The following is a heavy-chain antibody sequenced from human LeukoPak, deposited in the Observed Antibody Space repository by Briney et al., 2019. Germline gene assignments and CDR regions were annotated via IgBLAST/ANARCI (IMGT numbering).Heavy chain of an antibody. CDR1: GFTFSSYA. CDR3: VKDYPRIGVTGSTSFFDY. J-gene: IGHJ4*02. CDR2: LNEDGSTT. Sequence: GGSLRLSCAASGFTFSSYAMSWVRQAPGKGLEWVSGLNEDGSTTLYADSVQGRFTIARDNPKNMLYLQMNSLRAEDTAVYYCVKDYPRIGVTGSTSFFDYWGQGTLVTVSS. D-gene: IGHD1-7*01. V-gene: IGHV3-23*01.